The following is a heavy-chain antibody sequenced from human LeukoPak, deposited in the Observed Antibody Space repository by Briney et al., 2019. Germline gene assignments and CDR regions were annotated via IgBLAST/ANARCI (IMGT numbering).Heavy chain of an antibody. CDR3: ACSSTNYYYYGMDV. CDR1: GGSFSGYY. D-gene: IGHD2-2*01. CDR2: INHSGST. Sequence: PSATLSLTCAVYGGSFSGYYWSWIRQPPGKGLEWIGEINHSGSTNYNPSLKSRVTISVDTSKNQFSLKLSSVTAADTAVYYCACSSTNYYYYGMDVWGQGTTVTVSS. J-gene: IGHJ6*02. V-gene: IGHV4-34*01.